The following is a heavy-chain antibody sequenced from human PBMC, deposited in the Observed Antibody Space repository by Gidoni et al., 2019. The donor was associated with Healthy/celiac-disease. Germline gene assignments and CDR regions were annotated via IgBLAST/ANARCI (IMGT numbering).Heavy chain of an antibody. CDR1: GGSISSSNW. V-gene: IGHV4-4*02. CDR2: IYHSGST. Sequence: QVQLQESGPGLVKPSGTLSLTCAVSGGSISSSNWWSWVRQPPGKGLEWSGEIYHSGSTNYNPSLKSRVTISVDKSKNQFSLKLSSVTAADTAVYYCARAEGELWFGELPLSWGQGTLVTVSS. D-gene: IGHD3-10*01. CDR3: ARAEGELWFGELPLS. J-gene: IGHJ4*02.